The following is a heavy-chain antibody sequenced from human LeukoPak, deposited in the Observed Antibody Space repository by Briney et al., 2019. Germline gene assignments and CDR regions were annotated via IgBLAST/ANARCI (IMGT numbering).Heavy chain of an antibody. D-gene: IGHD3-9*01. CDR3: ARDMMYYDILTGYYDNWFDP. V-gene: IGHV4-59*01. CDR2: IYYSGST. J-gene: IGHJ5*02. Sequence: SETLSLTCTVSGGSISNYYWSWIRQPPGKGLEWIGYIYYSGSTNYNPSLKSRVTISVDTSKNQFSLKLSSVTAADTAVYYCARDMMYYDILTGYYDNWFDPWGQGTLVTVSS. CDR1: GGSISNYY.